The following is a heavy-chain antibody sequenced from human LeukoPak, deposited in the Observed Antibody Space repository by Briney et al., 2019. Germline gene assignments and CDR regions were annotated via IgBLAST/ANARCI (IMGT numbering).Heavy chain of an antibody. V-gene: IGHV5-51*01. J-gene: IGHJ3*02. CDR2: IYPADSDT. CDR3: ASRWGTSDAFDI. CDR1: GYSFPNYW. D-gene: IGHD3-16*01. Sequence: GESLKISCKGSGYSFPNYWIAWVRQMPGKGLEWVGIIYPADSDTRYSPSFQGQVTISADKSISIAYLQWSSLKASDTAMYYCASRWGTSDAFDIWGQGTMVTVSS.